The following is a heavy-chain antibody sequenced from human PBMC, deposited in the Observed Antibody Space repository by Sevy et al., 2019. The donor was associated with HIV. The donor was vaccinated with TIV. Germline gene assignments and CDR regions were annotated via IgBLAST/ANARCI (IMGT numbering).Heavy chain of an antibody. CDR2: IYYSGST. Sequence: SETLSLTCTVSGGSISSSSYYWGWIRQPPGKGLEWIGSIYYSGSTYYNPSLKSRVTISVDTSKNQFSLKLSSVTAADTVVYYCARLGTYYYDSSGYYYNWFDPWGQGTLVTVSS. CDR3: ARLGTYYYDSSGYYYNWFDP. J-gene: IGHJ5*02. CDR1: GGSISSSSYY. D-gene: IGHD3-22*01. V-gene: IGHV4-39*01.